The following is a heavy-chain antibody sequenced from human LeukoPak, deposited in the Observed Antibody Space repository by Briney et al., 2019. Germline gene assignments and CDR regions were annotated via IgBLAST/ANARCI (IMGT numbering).Heavy chain of an antibody. CDR3: ARDPLDYYDSSGPPYYYYGMDV. J-gene: IGHJ6*02. CDR2: IIPILGIA. Sequence: ASVKVSCKASGGTFSSYAISWVRQAPGQGLEWMGRIIPILGIANYAQKFQGRVTITADKSTSTAYMELSSLRSEDTAVYYCARDPLDYYDSSGPPYYYYGMDVWGQGTTVTVSS. D-gene: IGHD3-22*01. CDR1: GGTFSSYA. V-gene: IGHV1-69*04.